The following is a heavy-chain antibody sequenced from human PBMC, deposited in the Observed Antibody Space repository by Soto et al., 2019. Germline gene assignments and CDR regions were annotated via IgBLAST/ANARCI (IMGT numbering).Heavy chain of an antibody. Sequence: ASVKVSCKASGYTFTSYAMNWVRQAPGQGLEWMGWINAYNGNTNYAQKLQGRVTMTTDTSTSTAYMELRSLRSDDTAVYYCARDKSITIFGVVTPRVDIWGQGTMVTVSS. CDR1: GYTFTSYA. CDR3: ARDKSITIFGVVTPRVDI. V-gene: IGHV1-18*01. CDR2: INAYNGNT. D-gene: IGHD3-3*01. J-gene: IGHJ3*02.